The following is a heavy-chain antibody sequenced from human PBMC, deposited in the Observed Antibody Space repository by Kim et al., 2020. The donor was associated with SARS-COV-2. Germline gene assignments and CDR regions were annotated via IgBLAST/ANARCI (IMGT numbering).Heavy chain of an antibody. CDR3: SRGPRSGSFAY. CDR2: TI. Sequence: TIDSAAAVKGRLAISRDDSKSIAYLTMNSLRIEDTALYYCSRGPRSGSFAYWGQGTLVTVSS. V-gene: IGHV3-49*02. J-gene: IGHJ4*02. D-gene: IGHD1-26*01.